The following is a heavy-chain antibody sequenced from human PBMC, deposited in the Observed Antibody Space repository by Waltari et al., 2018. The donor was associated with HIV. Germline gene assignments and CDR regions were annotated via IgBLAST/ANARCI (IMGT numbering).Heavy chain of an antibody. Sequence: QLQLQESGPGLVKPSETLSLTCTVPGGSIRRSSYYWGWIRQPPGKGLEWIGSIYYSGSTYYNPSLKSRVTISVDTSKNQFSLKLSSVTAADTAVYYCRSLPFGAAAAYYYIDYWGQGTLVTVSS. CDR2: IYYSGST. CDR3: RSLPFGAAAAYYYIDY. J-gene: IGHJ4*02. CDR1: GGSIRRSSYY. D-gene: IGHD6-13*01. V-gene: IGHV4-39*01.